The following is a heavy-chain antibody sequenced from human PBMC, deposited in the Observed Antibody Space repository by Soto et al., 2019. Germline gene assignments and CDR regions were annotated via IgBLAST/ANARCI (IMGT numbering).Heavy chain of an antibody. CDR3: ARTYCTTTSCQAHGMDV. CDR1: GYTFTSYY. CDR2: INPSGGST. V-gene: IGHV1-46*01. Sequence: QVQLVQSGAEVKKPGASVKVSCKASGYTFTSYYMHWVRQAPGQGLEWMGIINPSGGSTSYAQKFQGRVTMTRDTSTSTVYMELSSLRSEDTAVYYCARTYCTTTSCQAHGMDVWGQGTTVTVSS. D-gene: IGHD2-2*01. J-gene: IGHJ6*02.